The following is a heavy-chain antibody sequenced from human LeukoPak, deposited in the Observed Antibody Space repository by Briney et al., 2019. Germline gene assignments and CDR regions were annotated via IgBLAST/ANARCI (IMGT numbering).Heavy chain of an antibody. D-gene: IGHD3-9*01. V-gene: IGHV3-7*01. CDR1: GFTFSNYW. Sequence: GGSLRLSCAASGFTFSNYWLTWVRQAPGQGLEWVANIKQDGSEKHYVDSVKGRFTISRDNAKNSLYLQMNSLRAEDTAVYYCARAVPGSVLRYFDWSPYYYGMDVWGQGTTVTVSS. J-gene: IGHJ6*02. CDR2: IKQDGSEK. CDR3: ARAVPGSVLRYFDWSPYYYGMDV.